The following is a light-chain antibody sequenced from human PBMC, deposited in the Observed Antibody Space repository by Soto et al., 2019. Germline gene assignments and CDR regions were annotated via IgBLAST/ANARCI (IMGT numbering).Light chain of an antibody. Sequence: QSVLTQPASLSGSPGQSITISCNGTSREVGGYNPVSWYQVHPGKAPKLILCDVGNRPSGVSYRFSGSNSGNTASLTILGLQPANKADYFCGSFTSSMTNVFGSGTRSPS. J-gene: IGLJ1*01. CDR2: DVG. V-gene: IGLV2-14*03. CDR1: SREVGGYNP. CDR3: GSFTSSMTNV.